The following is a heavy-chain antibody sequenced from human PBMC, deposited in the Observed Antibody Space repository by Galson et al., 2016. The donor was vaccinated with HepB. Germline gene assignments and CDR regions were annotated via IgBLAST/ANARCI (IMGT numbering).Heavy chain of an antibody. D-gene: IGHD3-22*01. Sequence: SLRLSCATSGFTFSSVWMSWVRQAPGKGLEWVANIKPDGSEKYYVDSLKDRFTISRDNAKNALYLQMNSLRAEDTAVYYCALYYYDSSGFVEYFQQWGQGTRVTVSS. V-gene: IGHV3-7*03. CDR1: GFTFSSVW. J-gene: IGHJ1*01. CDR2: IKPDGSEK. CDR3: ALYYYDSSGFVEYFQQ.